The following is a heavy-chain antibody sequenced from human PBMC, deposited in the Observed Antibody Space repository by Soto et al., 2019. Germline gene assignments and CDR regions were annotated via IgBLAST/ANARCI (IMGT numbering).Heavy chain of an antibody. CDR1: GGTFSDYA. J-gene: IGHJ6*02. CDR2: IGPRFGSP. D-gene: IGHD3-16*01. Sequence: QVQLVQSGAEMRKPGSSLRVSCKASGGTFSDYAFSWVRQAPGQGLEWMGGIGPRFGSPNYAQKFGGRVTITAETTSRTVYMALSRLRFEDPAVYFCARDRIPLRLGKYSFNGMDVWGQGTTIIVSS. V-gene: IGHV1-69*06. CDR3: ARDRIPLRLGKYSFNGMDV.